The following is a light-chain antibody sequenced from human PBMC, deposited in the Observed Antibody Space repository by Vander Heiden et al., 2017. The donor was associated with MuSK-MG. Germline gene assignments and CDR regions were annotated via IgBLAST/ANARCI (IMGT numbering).Light chain of an antibody. V-gene: IGKV1-27*01. Sequence: DIQMTQSPSSLSASVGDRVTITCRASQGIRNYVAWYQQKPGKGPKLLIKAASTLHSGVPSRFSGSGYGTDFTLTISNLQPEDVATYYCQKYNSHPPGFTFGHGTKVDFK. CDR3: QKYNSHPPGFT. CDR2: AAS. CDR1: QGIRNY. J-gene: IGKJ3*01.